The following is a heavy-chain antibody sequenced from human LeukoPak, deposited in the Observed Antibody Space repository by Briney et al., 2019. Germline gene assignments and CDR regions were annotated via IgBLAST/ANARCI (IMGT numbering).Heavy chain of an antibody. CDR3: ARSPSDIVVVTAPGGYFDY. Sequence: PSETLSLTCTVSGGSISSYYGSWIRQPPGKGLEWIGYIYYSGSTNYNPSLKSRVTISVDTSKNQFSLKLSSVTAADTAVYYCARSPSDIVVVTAPGGYFDYWGQGTLVTVSS. J-gene: IGHJ4*02. CDR1: GGSISSYY. V-gene: IGHV4-59*01. D-gene: IGHD2-21*02. CDR2: IYYSGST.